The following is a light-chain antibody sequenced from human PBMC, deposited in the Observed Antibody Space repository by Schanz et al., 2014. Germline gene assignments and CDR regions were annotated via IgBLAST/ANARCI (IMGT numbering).Light chain of an antibody. CDR3: QQYYSYSYT. Sequence: DIQMTQSPSSLSASVGDRVTITCRASQSINKWLAWYQQKPGKAPKLLIYDASTLERGVPSRFSGSGSGTDFTLTISCLQSEDFATYYCQQYYSYSYTFGQGTKLEIK. J-gene: IGKJ2*01. CDR2: DAS. CDR1: QSINKW. V-gene: IGKV1-5*01.